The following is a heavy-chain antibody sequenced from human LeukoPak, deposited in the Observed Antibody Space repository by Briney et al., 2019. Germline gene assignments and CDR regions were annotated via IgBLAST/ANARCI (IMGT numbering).Heavy chain of an antibody. D-gene: IGHD2-2*01. Sequence: PGGSLRLSCAASGFPLSSYAMSWVRQAPGKGLEWVSGISGGGGSTFYADSVKGRFTISRDSSKNTPYLQMNSLRAEDTAVYYCVNLCSSNYWGQGTLVTVSS. CDR2: ISGGGGST. V-gene: IGHV3-23*01. CDR1: GFPLSSYA. CDR3: VNLCSSNY. J-gene: IGHJ4*02.